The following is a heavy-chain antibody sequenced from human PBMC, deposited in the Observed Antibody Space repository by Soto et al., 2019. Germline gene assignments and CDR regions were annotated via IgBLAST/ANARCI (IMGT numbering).Heavy chain of an antibody. J-gene: IGHJ4*02. D-gene: IGHD5-12*01. Sequence: RSLTCTVSGGSINTFYWSWVRQPAGKGLEWIGRIFSSGSTSFNPSLESRVAMSVDTSKNHFSLSLSSVTAADMAVYYCAREGSYSAYNFAHGIQLWSFDFWGQGALVTVSS. V-gene: IGHV4-4*07. CDR2: IFSSGST. CDR3: AREGSYSAYNFAHGIQLWSFDF. CDR1: GGSINTFY.